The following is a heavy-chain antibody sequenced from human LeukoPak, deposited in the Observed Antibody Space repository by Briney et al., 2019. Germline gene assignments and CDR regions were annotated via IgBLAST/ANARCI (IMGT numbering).Heavy chain of an antibody. Sequence: GSLRLSCAASGFTFDDYAMHWVRQAPGKGLEWLSFIRSTSYGATSEYAASVKGRFTISRDDSKGIAYLQLNDLKTEDTAVYYCTRAIEGAFDIWGQGTVVTGS. CDR2: IRSTSYGATS. CDR1: GFTFDDYA. CDR3: TRAIEGAFDI. V-gene: IGHV3-49*04. J-gene: IGHJ3*02.